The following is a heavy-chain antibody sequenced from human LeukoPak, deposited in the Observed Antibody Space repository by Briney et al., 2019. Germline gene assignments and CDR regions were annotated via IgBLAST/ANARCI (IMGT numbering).Heavy chain of an antibody. J-gene: IGHJ5*02. V-gene: IGHV2-5*01. CDR1: GFSLSTSGVG. CDR3: ARVPCSSTSCYGWFDP. D-gene: IGHD2-2*01. CDR2: IYWNDDK. Sequence: SGPTLVNPTQTLTLTCTFSGFSLSTSGVGVGWIRQPPGKALEWLALIYWNDDKRYSPSLKSRLTITKDTSKNQVVLTMTNMDPVDTATYYCARVPCSSTSCYGWFDPWGQGTLVTVSS.